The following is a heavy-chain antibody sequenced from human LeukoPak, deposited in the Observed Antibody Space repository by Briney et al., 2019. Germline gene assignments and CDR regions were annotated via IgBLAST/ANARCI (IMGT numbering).Heavy chain of an antibody. Sequence: GGSLRLSCAASGFTFSSYAMHWVRQAPGKGLEWVAVISYDGSNKYYADSVKGRFTISRDNSKNTLYLQTNSLRAEDTAVYYCARVAEGATPAFDYWGQGTLVTVSS. V-gene: IGHV3-30*01. D-gene: IGHD1-26*01. J-gene: IGHJ4*02. CDR1: GFTFSSYA. CDR3: ARVAEGATPAFDY. CDR2: ISYDGSNK.